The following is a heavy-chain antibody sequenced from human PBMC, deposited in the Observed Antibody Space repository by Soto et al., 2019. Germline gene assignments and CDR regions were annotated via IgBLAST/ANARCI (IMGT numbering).Heavy chain of an antibody. V-gene: IGHV1-2*04. Sequence: ASVKVSCKASGYTFTGYYMHWVRQAPGQGLEWMGWINPNSGGTNYAQKFQGWVTMTRDTSISTAYMELSRLRSDDTAVYYCARGQDGVEYHGMDVWGQGTTVTVSS. CDR3: ARGQDGVEYHGMDV. D-gene: IGHD2-8*02. CDR2: INPNSGGT. CDR1: GYTFTGYY. J-gene: IGHJ6*02.